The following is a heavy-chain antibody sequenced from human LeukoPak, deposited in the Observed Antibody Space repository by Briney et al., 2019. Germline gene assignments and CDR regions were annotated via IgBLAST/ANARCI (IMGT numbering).Heavy chain of an antibody. CDR3: ARVGWELLNLHFDP. J-gene: IGHJ5*02. CDR2: IKKDGSRK. D-gene: IGHD1-26*01. V-gene: IGHV3-7*03. CDR1: GFTFSDKW. Sequence: GGSLRLSCVASGFTFSDKWMSWVRQAPGKGPEWVASIKKDGSRKYYVDSVKGRFTISRDNAQNSLYLEMSSLSVEDTAIYSCARVGWELLNLHFDPWGQGTLVTVSS.